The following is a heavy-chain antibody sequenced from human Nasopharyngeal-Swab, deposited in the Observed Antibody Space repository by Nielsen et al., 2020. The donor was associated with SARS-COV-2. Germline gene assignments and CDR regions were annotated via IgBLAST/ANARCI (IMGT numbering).Heavy chain of an antibody. Sequence: GESLKISCAASGFTFSSYWMSWVRQAPGKGLEWVANIKQDGSEKYYVDSVKGRSTISRDNAKNSLYLQMNSLRAEDTAVYYCARVGLGYNWNYFDPHYYYGMDVWGQGTTVTVSS. CDR2: IKQDGSEK. CDR3: ARVGLGYNWNYFDPHYYYGMDV. CDR1: GFTFSSYW. D-gene: IGHD1-7*01. J-gene: IGHJ6*02. V-gene: IGHV3-7*03.